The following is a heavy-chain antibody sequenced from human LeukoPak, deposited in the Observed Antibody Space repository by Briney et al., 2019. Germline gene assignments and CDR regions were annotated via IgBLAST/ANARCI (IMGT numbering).Heavy chain of an antibody. D-gene: IGHD7-27*01. CDR3: ARWGSFDH. Sequence: GGSLRLSCAASGFTFSNYWMSWVRQAPGKGLEWVANIKFDGSDKFYVDSVKGRFTISRDNAKNSLYLQMNSLRAEDTAVYYCARWGSFDHWGQGTLVTVSS. J-gene: IGHJ4*02. CDR2: IKFDGSDK. CDR1: GFTFSNYW. V-gene: IGHV3-7*01.